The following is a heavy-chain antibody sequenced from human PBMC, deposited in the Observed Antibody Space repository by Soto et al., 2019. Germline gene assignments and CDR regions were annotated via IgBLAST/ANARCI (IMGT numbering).Heavy chain of an antibody. J-gene: IGHJ4*02. CDR3: ARQVGTTYGIAY. D-gene: IGHD1-26*01. Sequence: QLQMQESGPGLVKPSETLSLTCSVSGGSISSSTYYWGWIRQPPGKGLEYIGYIFYSGSTYYNPSLKSRVTISMDTSKNQFSLKLTSVTAADTAVYYCARQVGTTYGIAYWGQGTLVTVSS. V-gene: IGHV4-39*01. CDR2: IFYSGST. CDR1: GGSISSSTYY.